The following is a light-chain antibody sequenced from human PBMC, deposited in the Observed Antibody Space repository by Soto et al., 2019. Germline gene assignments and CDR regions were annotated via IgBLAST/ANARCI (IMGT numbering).Light chain of an antibody. J-gene: IGLJ1*01. CDR1: SSDVGGYNF. CDR2: GVS. Sequence: SVLTQPASVSGSPGQSITISCTGTSSDVGGYNFVSWYQQRPGKAPKLMIYGVSNRPSGVSDRFSGSKSGNTASLTISGLRTEDEAEYYCSSYTSNNSFYVFGTGTKVTVL. V-gene: IGLV2-14*03. CDR3: SSYTSNNSFYV.